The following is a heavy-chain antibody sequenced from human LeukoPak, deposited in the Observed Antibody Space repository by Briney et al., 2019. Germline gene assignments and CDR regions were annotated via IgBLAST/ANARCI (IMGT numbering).Heavy chain of an antibody. Sequence: GGSLRLSCTTSGFTFGNYWMSWVRQAPGKGLEWVANIKQDGSEIHHVDSVKGRFTISRDNAKNSLYLQMNSLRADDTAVYFCAREGRDLDYWGQGALVTVSS. V-gene: IGHV3-7*01. CDR2: IKQDGSEI. CDR1: GFTFGNYW. J-gene: IGHJ4*02. CDR3: AREGRDLDY.